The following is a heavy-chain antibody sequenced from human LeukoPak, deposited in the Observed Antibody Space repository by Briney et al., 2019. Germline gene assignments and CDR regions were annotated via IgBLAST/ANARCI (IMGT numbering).Heavy chain of an antibody. CDR1: GFTFSRYW. V-gene: IGHV3-23*01. D-gene: IGHD6-19*01. CDR2: ISGSGDVT. CDR3: AKGIIRRLADFDF. Sequence: GGSLRLSCAASGFTFSRYWMHWVRQAPGKGLEWVSGISGSGDVTYYTDSVKGRFTISRDNSKNTLYLQMNSLSAEDTALYYCAKGIIRRLADFDFWGQGALVTVSS. J-gene: IGHJ4*02.